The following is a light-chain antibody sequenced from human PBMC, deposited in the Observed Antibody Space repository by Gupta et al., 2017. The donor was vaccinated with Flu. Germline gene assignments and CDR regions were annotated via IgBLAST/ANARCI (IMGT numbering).Light chain of an antibody. CDR3: QQYRSFPLT. CDR2: WAS. J-gene: IGKJ4*01. CDR1: QSVIYNPNNKNY. Sequence: NCKSSQSVIYNPNNKNYLAWYQQKAGQPPKVVIYWASTREFGVPDRFSGSGSGTDFTLTITSLQAEDVAVYYCQQYRSFPLTFGGGTKLEIK. V-gene: IGKV4-1*01.